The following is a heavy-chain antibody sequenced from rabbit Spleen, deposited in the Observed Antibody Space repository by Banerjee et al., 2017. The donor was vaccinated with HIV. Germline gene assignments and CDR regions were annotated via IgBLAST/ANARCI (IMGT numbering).Heavy chain of an antibody. D-gene: IGHD6-1*01. CDR2: IYTGSSGST. J-gene: IGHJ4*01. CDR3: ARGSANIGYGSDL. CDR1: GLDFSSSYW. V-gene: IGHV1S45*01. Sequence: QEQLVEYGGDLVQPEGSLTLTCKASGLDFSSSYWICWVRQAPGKGLEWIACIYTGSSGSTYYASWAKGRFTITKTSSTTVTLQMTSLTDADTATYFCARGSANIGYGSDLWGPGTLVTVS.